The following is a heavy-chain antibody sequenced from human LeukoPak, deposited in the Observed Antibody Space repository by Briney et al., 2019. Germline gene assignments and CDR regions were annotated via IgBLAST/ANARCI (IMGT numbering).Heavy chain of an antibody. J-gene: IGHJ4*02. Sequence: GRSLRLSCAASGFTFSSYAMHWVRQAPGKGLEWVAVISYDGSNKYYADSVKGRFTISRDNSKNTLYLQMNSLRAEDTAVYYCARERPDYDFWSGYFVSWGQGTLVTVSS. CDR1: GFTFSSYA. D-gene: IGHD3-3*01. V-gene: IGHV3-30-3*01. CDR3: ARERPDYDFWSGYFVS. CDR2: ISYDGSNK.